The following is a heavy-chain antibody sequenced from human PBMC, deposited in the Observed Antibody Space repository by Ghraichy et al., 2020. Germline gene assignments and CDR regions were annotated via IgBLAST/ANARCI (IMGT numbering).Heavy chain of an antibody. CDR3: ARAITQADDDAFDI. CDR1: GGTFSSSA. J-gene: IGHJ3*02. D-gene: IGHD5-24*01. V-gene: IGHV1-69*13. Sequence: SVKVSCKASGGTFSSSAISWVRQAPGQGLEWMGGIIPIFGTANYAQKFQGRVTITADESTSTAYMELSSLRSEDTAVYYCARAITQADDDAFDIWGQGTMVTVSS. CDR2: IIPIFGTA.